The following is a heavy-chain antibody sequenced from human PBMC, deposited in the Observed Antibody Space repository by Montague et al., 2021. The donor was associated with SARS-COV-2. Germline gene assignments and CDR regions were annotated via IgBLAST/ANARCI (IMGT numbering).Heavy chain of an antibody. CDR3: ARQENSSGWFKPDAFDI. Sequence: SETLSLTCTVSGASISSSSYYWGWIRQPPGKGLEWIGSIYYSGSTYYNPSLKSRVTISVDTSKNQFSLKLSSVTAADTAVYYCARQENSSGWFKPDAFDIWSQGTMVTVSS. V-gene: IGHV4-39*01. J-gene: IGHJ3*02. D-gene: IGHD6-19*01. CDR1: GASISSSSYY. CDR2: IYYSGST.